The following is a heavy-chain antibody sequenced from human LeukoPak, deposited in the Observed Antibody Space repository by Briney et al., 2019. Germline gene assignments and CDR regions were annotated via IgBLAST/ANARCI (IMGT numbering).Heavy chain of an antibody. Sequence: GRSLRLSCAASGFPFDDYGMTWVRQAPGKGLEWVSGINWNGGSTGYADSVKGRFTISRDNAKNSLYLQMNSLRAEDTAIYYCATYRQVLLPFESWGQGTLVTVSS. CDR2: INWNGGST. J-gene: IGHJ4*02. D-gene: IGHD2/OR15-2a*01. CDR1: GFPFDDYG. V-gene: IGHV3-20*04. CDR3: ATYRQVLLPFES.